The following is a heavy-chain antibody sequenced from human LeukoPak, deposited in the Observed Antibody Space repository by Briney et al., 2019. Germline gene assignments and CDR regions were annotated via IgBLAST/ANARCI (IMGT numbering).Heavy chain of an antibody. J-gene: IGHJ6*03. CDR2: ISSGGSSI. D-gene: IGHD6-13*01. CDR1: GFTFSSYS. Sequence: PGGSLRLSCAASGFTFSSYSMNWVRQAPGKGLEWVSYISSGGSSIYYADSVKGRFTISRDNAKNSLYLQMNSLRAEDTAVYYCARVVGLTGYSSSWYSGYYYYMDVWGKGTTVTVSS. CDR3: ARVVGLTGYSSSWYSGYYYYMDV. V-gene: IGHV3-48*01.